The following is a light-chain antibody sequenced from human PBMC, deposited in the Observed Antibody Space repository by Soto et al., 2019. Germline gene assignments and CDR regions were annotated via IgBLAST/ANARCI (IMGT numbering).Light chain of an antibody. J-gene: IGLJ1*01. CDR2: ENN. Sequence: QSVLTQPPSVSEAPGQRVTISCTGSSSNIGAGYEAHWYQQVPGTAPKLLIYENNNRPSGVPDRFSGSKSGTSASLATTGLQAEDDAVYYCQSYDSSLSGYVFGTGTKLTVL. CDR3: QSYDSSLSGYV. V-gene: IGLV1-40*01. CDR1: SSNIGAGYE.